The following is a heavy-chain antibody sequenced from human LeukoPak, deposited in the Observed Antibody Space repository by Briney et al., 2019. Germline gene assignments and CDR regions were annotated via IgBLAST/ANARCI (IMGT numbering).Heavy chain of an antibody. CDR2: IKHDGSDK. CDR3: AREVRLEYCSGGSCYSFWYYYGMDV. CDR1: GFTFSNYW. V-gene: IGHV3-7*01. Sequence: GGSLRLPCSASGFTFSNYWMTWVRRSPGKGLEWVAIIKHDGSDKYCVDSVKGRFTISRDNAKNSLYLQMSSLRAEDTAVYYCAREVRLEYCSGGSCYSFWYYYGMDVWGQGTTVTVSS. D-gene: IGHD2-15*01. J-gene: IGHJ6*02.